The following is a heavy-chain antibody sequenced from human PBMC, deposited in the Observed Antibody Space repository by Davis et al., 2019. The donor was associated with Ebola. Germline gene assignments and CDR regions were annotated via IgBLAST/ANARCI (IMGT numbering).Heavy chain of an antibody. J-gene: IGHJ4*02. Sequence: PGGSLRLSCAASGFTFSSYSMNWVRQAPGKGLEWVSYISSSSSTIYYADSVKGRFTISRDNAKNSLYLQMNSLRAEDTAVYYCARGFSKWFRELSDYWGQGTLVTVSS. CDR2: ISSSSSTI. V-gene: IGHV3-48*01. CDR3: ARGFSKWFRELSDY. D-gene: IGHD3-10*01. CDR1: GFTFSSYS.